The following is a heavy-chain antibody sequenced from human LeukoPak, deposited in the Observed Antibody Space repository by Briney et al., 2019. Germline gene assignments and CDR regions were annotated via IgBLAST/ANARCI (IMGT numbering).Heavy chain of an antibody. CDR1: GFTFSSYS. D-gene: IGHD4-17*01. CDR2: ISSGSTSI. Sequence: GGSLRLSCVASGFTFSSYSVNWVRQAPGKGLEWISYISSGSTSIFYADSVKGRFTISRDNAKNSLYLQMNSLRAEDTAVYYCARPHDYGDYGIDAFDIWGQGTMATVSS. CDR3: ARPHDYGDYGIDAFDI. J-gene: IGHJ3*02. V-gene: IGHV3-48*01.